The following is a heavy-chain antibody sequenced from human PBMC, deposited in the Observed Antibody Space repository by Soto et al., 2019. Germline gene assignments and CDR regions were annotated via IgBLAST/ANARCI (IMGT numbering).Heavy chain of an antibody. Sequence: PSETLSLTCTVSGASVSTGVYYWTWIRQHAGKGLEWIGYIDNSGSTYYNPSLTGRVDISVDTSKNEFSLNLQSLTAADTALSYCAGAVSDFDVRRYRTSYFDQWGQG. CDR2: IDNSGST. CDR3: AGAVSDFDVRRYRTSYFDQ. D-gene: IGHD3-10*02. CDR1: GASVSTGVYY. J-gene: IGHJ4*02. V-gene: IGHV4-31*03.